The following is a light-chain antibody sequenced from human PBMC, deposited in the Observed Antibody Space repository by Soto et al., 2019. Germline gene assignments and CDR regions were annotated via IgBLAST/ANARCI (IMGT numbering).Light chain of an antibody. CDR1: SSDVGGYNY. Sequence: SALTQPASVSGSSGQTITISCPGTSSDVGGYNYVSWYQQYPGKAPKLMLSVISNRSSGVANRFSGSKSCNTASLTFSGLQAEDEVEYYGTLYIRSSTLDYVFGRGTKVTV. CDR3: TLYIRSSTLDYV. J-gene: IGLJ1*01. V-gene: IGLV2-14*01. CDR2: VIS.